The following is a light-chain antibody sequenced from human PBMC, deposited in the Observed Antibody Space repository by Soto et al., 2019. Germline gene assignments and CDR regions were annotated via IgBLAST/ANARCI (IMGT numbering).Light chain of an antibody. CDR2: NVN. CDR1: SSDIGGYDF. Sequence: QSALTQPPSASGSPGQAVTIPCTGTSSDIGGYDFVSWYQVRPGEAPQLIIYNVNGRPSGVPRRFSGSKSGNTASLTVSGLQAVDEADYYCSSYSDANIYVFGTGTKVTVL. CDR3: SSYSDANIYV. J-gene: IGLJ1*01. V-gene: IGLV2-8*01.